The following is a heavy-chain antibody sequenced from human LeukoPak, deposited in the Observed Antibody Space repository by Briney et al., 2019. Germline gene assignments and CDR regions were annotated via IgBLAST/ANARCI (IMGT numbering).Heavy chain of an antibody. Sequence: SGPTLVKPTQALTLTCTFSGFSLSTSGVGVGWIRQPPGKALEWLALICWDDDKRYSPSLKSRLTITKDTSKNQVVLTMTNMDPVDTATYYCAHQGTIFGSYWWGYYYYYMDVWDKGTTVTVSS. CDR3: AHQGTIFGSYWWGYYYYYMDV. D-gene: IGHD3-3*01. V-gene: IGHV2-5*02. CDR1: GFSLSTSGVG. J-gene: IGHJ6*03. CDR2: ICWDDDK.